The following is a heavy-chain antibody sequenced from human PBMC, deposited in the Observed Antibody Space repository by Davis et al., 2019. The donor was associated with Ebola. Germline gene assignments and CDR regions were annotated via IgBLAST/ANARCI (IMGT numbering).Heavy chain of an antibody. CDR1: GFSFSSYW. CDR2: INHSGST. D-gene: IGHD6-13*01. V-gene: IGHV4-34*01. CDR3: ARGRTGYSSSWRYYYYGMDV. J-gene: IGHJ6*02. Sequence: GSLRLSCAASGFSFSSYWMSWIRQPPGKGLEWIGEINHSGSTNYNPSLKSRVTISVDTSKNQFSLKLSSVTAADTAVYYCARGRTGYSSSWRYYYYGMDVWGQGTTVTVSS.